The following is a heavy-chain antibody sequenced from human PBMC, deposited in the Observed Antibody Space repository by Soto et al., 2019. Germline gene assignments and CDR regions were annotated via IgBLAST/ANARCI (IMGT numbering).Heavy chain of an antibody. Sequence: QVQLVESGGGVVQPGRSLRLSCAASGFTFSSYGMHWVRQAPGKGLEWVAVISYDGSNKYYADSMKGRFTISRDNSKNTLYLQMNSLRAEDTAVYYCAKDRDYSNYLYYYGMDVWGQGTTVTVSS. J-gene: IGHJ6*02. CDR1: GFTFSSYG. CDR3: AKDRDYSNYLYYYGMDV. CDR2: ISYDGSNK. D-gene: IGHD4-4*01. V-gene: IGHV3-30*18.